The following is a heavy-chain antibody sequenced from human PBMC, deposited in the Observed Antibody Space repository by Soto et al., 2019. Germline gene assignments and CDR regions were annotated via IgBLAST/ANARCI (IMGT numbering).Heavy chain of an antibody. CDR2: IYYSGST. CDR3: ARHYCGGGGCYYFDY. Sequence: SETLSLTCTVSGGSISSYYWSWIRQPPGTGLEWIGYIYYSGSTNYNPSLKSRVTISVDTSKNQFSLKLTSVTAADTAVYYCARHYCGGGGCYYFDYWGQGTLVTVSS. D-gene: IGHD2-15*01. J-gene: IGHJ4*02. V-gene: IGHV4-59*08. CDR1: GGSISSYY.